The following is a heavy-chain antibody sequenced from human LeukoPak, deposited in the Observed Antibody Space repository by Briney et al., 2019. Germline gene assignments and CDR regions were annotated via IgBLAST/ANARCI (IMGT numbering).Heavy chain of an antibody. D-gene: IGHD2/OR15-2a*01. J-gene: IGHJ5*02. Sequence: GASVKVSCKASGYTFTSYGISWVGQAPGQGGEGMGWISDYNGNKNHEQKLQGRVTLTPATSTSTAYLELRRLRSDDTAVYYCARVTLSIRFYWRFLNWFDPWGQGTLVTVSS. V-gene: IGHV1-18*01. CDR2: ISDYNGNK. CDR3: ARVTLSIRFYWRFLNWFDP. CDR1: GYTFTSYG.